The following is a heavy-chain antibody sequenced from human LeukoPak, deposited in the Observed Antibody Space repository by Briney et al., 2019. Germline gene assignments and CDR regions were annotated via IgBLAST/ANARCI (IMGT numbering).Heavy chain of an antibody. D-gene: IGHD3-9*01. V-gene: IGHV1-18*01. CDR1: GYTFSNYG. J-gene: IGHJ4*02. CDR2: ISAYNGNT. CDR3: AREKIADILTGYWNITDY. Sequence: ASVKVSCKASGYTFSNYGISWVRQAPGQGLEWMGWISAYNGNTNYAQKLQGRVTMTTDTSTSTAYMELRSLRSDDTAVYYCAREKIADILTGYWNITDYWGQGTLVTVSS.